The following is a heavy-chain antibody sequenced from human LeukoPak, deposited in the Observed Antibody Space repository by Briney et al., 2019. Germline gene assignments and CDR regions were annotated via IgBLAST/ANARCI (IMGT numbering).Heavy chain of an antibody. D-gene: IGHD7-27*01. V-gene: IGHV4-34*01. Sequence: SETLSLTCAVYGGSFSGYYWSWIRQPPGKGLEWIGEINHNGSTNYNPSLKSRVTISVDTSKNQFSLKLSSVTAADTAVYYCARGHLGRPFEWGQGTLVTVSS. CDR3: ARGHLGRPFE. CDR1: GGSFSGYY. CDR2: INHNGST. J-gene: IGHJ4*02.